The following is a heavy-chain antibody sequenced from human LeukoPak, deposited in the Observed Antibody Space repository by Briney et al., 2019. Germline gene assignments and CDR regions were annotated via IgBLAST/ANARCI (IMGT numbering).Heavy chain of an antibody. CDR3: AKDSYYYDSSGYPNWFDP. CDR1: GLTFSSYA. D-gene: IGHD3-22*01. J-gene: IGHJ5*02. CDR2: ISGSGGST. V-gene: IGHV3-23*01. Sequence: GGSLRLSCAASGLTFSSYAMSWVRQAPGKGLEWVSAISGSGGSTYYADSVKGRFTISRDNSKNTLYLQMNSLRAEDTAVYYCAKDSYYYDSSGYPNWFDPWGQGTLVTVSS.